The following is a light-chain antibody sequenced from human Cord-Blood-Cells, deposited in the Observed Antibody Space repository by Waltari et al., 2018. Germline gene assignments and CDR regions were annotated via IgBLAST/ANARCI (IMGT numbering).Light chain of an antibody. CDR1: SSNIGSTY. V-gene: IGLV1-47*01. CDR3: AAWDDSLSGWV. J-gene: IGLJ3*02. Sequence: QSVLTQPPSASGPPGPRVTLSCSGSSSNIGSTYVYWYQQLPGTAPKLLIYWNMRQPSAVPDRFSGAKSGSSASLAISGLRSEDEADYYCAAWDDSLSGWVFGGGTKLTVL. CDR2: WNM.